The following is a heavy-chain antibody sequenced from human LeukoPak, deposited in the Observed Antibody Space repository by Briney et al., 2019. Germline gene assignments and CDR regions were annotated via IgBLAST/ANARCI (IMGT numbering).Heavy chain of an antibody. V-gene: IGHV4-59*01. CDR2: IYYSGST. Sequence: SETLSLTCTVSGGSIRSYYWSWIRQPPGKGLEWIGYIYYSGSTNYNPSLKSRVTISVDTPKNQLSLKLTSVNAADTAVYYCARELGATVVNYGMDVWGQGTTVTVSS. J-gene: IGHJ6*02. CDR3: ARELGATVVNYGMDV. D-gene: IGHD4-23*01. CDR1: GGSIRSYY.